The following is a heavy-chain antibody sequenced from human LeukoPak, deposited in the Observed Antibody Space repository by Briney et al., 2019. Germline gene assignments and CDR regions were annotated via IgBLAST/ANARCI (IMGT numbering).Heavy chain of an antibody. CDR1: GFTFSSYA. V-gene: IGHV3-23*01. J-gene: IGHJ4*02. CDR3: AKDHDGYNSLLDY. Sequence: GGSLRLPCAASGFTFSSYAMSWVRQAPGKGLEWVSAISGSGGSTYYADSVKGRFTISRDNSKNTLYLQMNSLRAEDTAVYYCAKDHDGYNSLLDYWGQGTLVTVSS. CDR2: ISGSGGST. D-gene: IGHD5-24*01.